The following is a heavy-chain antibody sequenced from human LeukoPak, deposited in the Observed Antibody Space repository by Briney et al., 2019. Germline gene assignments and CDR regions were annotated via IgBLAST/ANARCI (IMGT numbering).Heavy chain of an antibody. CDR1: GGTFSSYA. D-gene: IGHD3-9*01. Sequence: ASVKVSCKASGGTFSSYAISWVRQATGQGLEWMGWMSPKSANTGYAQKFQGRVTMTTNTSINTAYMELSSLRSEDTAVYYCARGHAYYDILTGYSIYGMDVWGQGTTVTVSS. J-gene: IGHJ6*02. V-gene: IGHV1-8*02. CDR3: ARGHAYYDILTGYSIYGMDV. CDR2: MSPKSANT.